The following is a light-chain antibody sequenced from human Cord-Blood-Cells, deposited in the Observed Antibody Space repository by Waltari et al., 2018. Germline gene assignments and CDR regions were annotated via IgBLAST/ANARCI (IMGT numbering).Light chain of an antibody. CDR1: KLGDKY. V-gene: IGLV3-1*01. J-gene: IGLJ3*02. CDR2: QDS. CDR3: QAWDSSTAV. Sequence: SYELNQPPSVSVSHGQTASITCSEDKLGDKYACWYQQKPGQSPVLVIYQDSKRPSGIPERVSGSNSGNTATLTISGTQAMDEADYYCQAWDSSTAVFGGGTKLTVL.